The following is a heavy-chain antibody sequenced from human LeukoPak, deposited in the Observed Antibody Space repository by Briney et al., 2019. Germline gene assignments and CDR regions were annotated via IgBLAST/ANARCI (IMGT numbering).Heavy chain of an antibody. CDR2: INHSGST. J-gene: IGHJ6*03. V-gene: IGHV4-34*01. Sequence: SETLSLTCGVYGGSFSGYYWSWIRQPPGKGLEWIGEINHSGSTNYNPSLRSRVIISVDTSKSQFSLKLSSVTAADTAVYYCARGSYDFWTGRRYYYMDVWGKGTTVTVSS. CDR3: ARGSYDFWTGRRYYYMDV. D-gene: IGHD3-3*01. CDR1: GGSFSGYY.